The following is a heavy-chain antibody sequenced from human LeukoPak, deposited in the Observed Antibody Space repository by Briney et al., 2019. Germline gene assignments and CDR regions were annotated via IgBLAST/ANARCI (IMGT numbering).Heavy chain of an antibody. CDR3: ARSRVYVGPITMVRGELDY. CDR1: GGSISSYY. Sequence: PSETLSLTCTVSGGSISSYYWSWIRQPPGKGLEWIGYIYYSGSTNYNPSLKSRVTISVDTSKNQFSLKLSSVTAADTAVYYCARSRVYVGPITMVRGELDYWGQGTLVTVSS. D-gene: IGHD3-10*01. J-gene: IGHJ4*02. CDR2: IYYSGST. V-gene: IGHV4-59*08.